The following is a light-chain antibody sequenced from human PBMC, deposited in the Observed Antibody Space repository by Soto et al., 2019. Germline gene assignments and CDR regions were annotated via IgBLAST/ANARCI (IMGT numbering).Light chain of an antibody. J-gene: IGKJ1*01. V-gene: IGKV3-15*01. CDR1: QSLSDT. CDR2: GAS. CDR3: QQYNFWPWT. Sequence: EIVMTQSPATLSVSPGGRATLSCRASQSLSDTLAWYQQKPGQAPRLLIYGASTRATGIPARFSGSGSGTEFTLTISSLQSGDFAVYYCQQYNFWPWTFGQGTKVDIK.